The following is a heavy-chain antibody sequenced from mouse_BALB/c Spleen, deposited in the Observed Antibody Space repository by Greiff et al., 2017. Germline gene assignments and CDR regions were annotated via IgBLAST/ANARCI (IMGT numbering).Heavy chain of an antibody. V-gene: IGHV3-2*02. D-gene: IGHD1-1*01. Sequence: EVQLVESGPGLVKPSQSPSLTCTVTGYSITSDYAWNWIRQFPGNKLEWMGYISYSGSTSYNPSLKSRISITRDTSKNQFFLQLNSVTTEDTATYYCARSTTVVASSFAYWGQGTLVTVSA. J-gene: IGHJ3*01. CDR2: ISYSGST. CDR3: ARSTTVVASSFAY. CDR1: GYSITSDYA.